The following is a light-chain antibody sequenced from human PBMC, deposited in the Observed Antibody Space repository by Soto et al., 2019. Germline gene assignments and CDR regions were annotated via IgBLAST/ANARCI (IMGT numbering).Light chain of an antibody. CDR3: ATWDDSLNGHVV. CDR2: SNN. V-gene: IGLV1-44*01. CDR1: RSNIGSNT. J-gene: IGLJ2*01. Sequence: QSVLSQPPSASGTPGQRVTISCSGSRSNIGSNTVNWYRQLPGTAPKLLMYSNNQRPSGVSDRFSGSKSDTSASLAVRGLQSEDEADYYCATWDDSLNGHVVFGGGTKLTVL.